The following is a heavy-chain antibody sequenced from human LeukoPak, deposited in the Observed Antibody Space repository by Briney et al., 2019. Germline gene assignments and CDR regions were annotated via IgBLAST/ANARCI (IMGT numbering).Heavy chain of an antibody. CDR1: GFTFSSYA. CDR2: ISGSGGGT. CDR3: VRSLRSADF. Sequence: GGSLRLSCAASGFTFSSYAMSWVRQAPGKGLEWVSAISGSGGGTYYADSVKGRFTISRDNSKNTLYLQMDSLRPEDTAVYYCVRSLRSADFWGQGTLVTVSS. V-gene: IGHV3-23*01. J-gene: IGHJ4*02.